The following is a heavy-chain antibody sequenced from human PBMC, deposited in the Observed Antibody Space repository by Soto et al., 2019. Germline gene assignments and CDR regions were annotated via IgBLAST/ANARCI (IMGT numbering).Heavy chain of an antibody. CDR2: ISYDGSNK. V-gene: IGHV3-30*18. CDR3: AKDGGGSSPFDY. CDR1: GFTFSSYG. J-gene: IGHJ4*02. D-gene: IGHD1-26*01. Sequence: QVQLVESGGGVVQPGRSLRLSCAASGFTFSSYGMHWVRQAPGKGLEWVAVISYDGSNKYYADSAKGRFTISSDNSKNTLYLQMNSLRAEDTAVYYCAKDGGGSSPFDYWGQGTLVTVSS.